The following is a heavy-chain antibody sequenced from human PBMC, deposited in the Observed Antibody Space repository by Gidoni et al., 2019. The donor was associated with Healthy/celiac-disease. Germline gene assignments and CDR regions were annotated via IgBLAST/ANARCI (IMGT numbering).Heavy chain of an antibody. V-gene: IGHV3-53*01. CDR3: ARDLNV. J-gene: IGHJ6*02. CDR1: GFTVSSTY. Sequence: DVQLVESGGGLIQPGGSLRLSCAASGFTVSSTYMSLVRQAQAKGLECVADIYSGGSTYYADSVKGRFTISRDNSKNTLYLQMNSLRAEDTAVYYCARDLNVWGQGTTVTVSS. CDR2: IYSGGST.